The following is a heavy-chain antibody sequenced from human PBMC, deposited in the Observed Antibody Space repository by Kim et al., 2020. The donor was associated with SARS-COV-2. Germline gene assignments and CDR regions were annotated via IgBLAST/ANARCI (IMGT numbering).Heavy chain of an antibody. CDR2: IWYDGSNK. CDR1: GFTFSSYG. Sequence: GGSLRLSCAASGFTFSSYGMHWVRQAPGKGLEWVAVIWYDGSNKYYADSVKGRFTISRDNSKNTLYLQMNSLRAEDTSVYYCARVGLAFGSGQDYGMDVWGQGTTVTVSS. J-gene: IGHJ6*02. D-gene: IGHD3-10*01. CDR3: ARVGLAFGSGQDYGMDV. V-gene: IGHV3-33*01.